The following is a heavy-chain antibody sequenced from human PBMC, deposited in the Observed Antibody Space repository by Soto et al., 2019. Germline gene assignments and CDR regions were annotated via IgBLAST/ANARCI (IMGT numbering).Heavy chain of an antibody. CDR1: GGAISTYY. V-gene: IGHV4-4*07. CDR2: TYTTAST. Sequence: SETLCLTCTVSGGAISTYYWRWIRKPPGKGLEGIGPTYTTASTAYNPSLTRRVTMSEATSTTQFSPKLSAVTAAGTAVYYCARSAAGSEYYFDYWGQGTLVTVSS. J-gene: IGHJ4*02. CDR3: ARSAAGSEYYFDY. D-gene: IGHD6-13*01.